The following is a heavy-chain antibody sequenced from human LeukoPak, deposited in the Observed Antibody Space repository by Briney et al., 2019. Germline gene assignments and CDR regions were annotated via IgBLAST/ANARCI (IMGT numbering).Heavy chain of an antibody. CDR1: GFTFSNAW. J-gene: IGHJ3*02. Sequence: NPGGSLRLSCAASGFTFSNAWMSWVRQAPGKGLEWVGRIKSKTDGGTTGYAAPVKGRFTISRDDSKNTLYLQMNSLKTEDTAVYYCTTDPLLNYDSSGSDAFDIWGQGTMVTVSS. V-gene: IGHV3-15*01. D-gene: IGHD3-22*01. CDR2: IKSKTDGGTT. CDR3: TTDPLLNYDSSGSDAFDI.